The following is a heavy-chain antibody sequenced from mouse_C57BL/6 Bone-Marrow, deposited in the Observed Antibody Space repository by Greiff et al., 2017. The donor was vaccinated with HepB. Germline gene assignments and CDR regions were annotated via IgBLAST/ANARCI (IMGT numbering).Heavy chain of an antibody. D-gene: IGHD1-1*01. J-gene: IGHJ1*03. CDR3: ARSGYGFTTVVDWYFDV. V-gene: IGHV1-26*01. Sequence: VQLQQSGPELVKPGASVKISCKASGYTFTDYYMNWVKQSHGKSLEWIGDINPNNGGTSYNQKFKGKATLTVDKSSSTAYMELRSLTSEDSAVYYCARSGYGFTTVVDWYFDVWGTGTTVTVSS. CDR1: GYTFTDYY. CDR2: INPNNGGT.